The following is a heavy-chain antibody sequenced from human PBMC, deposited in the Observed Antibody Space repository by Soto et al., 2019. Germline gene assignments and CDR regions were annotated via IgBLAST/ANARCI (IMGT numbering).Heavy chain of an antibody. J-gene: IGHJ5*02. CDR3: ARAHGTSWYNWFDP. CDR1: GGNFTNYG. V-gene: IGHV1-69*13. D-gene: IGHD1-26*01. Sequence: SVKVSCKAFGGNFTNYGISWVRQAPGQGLEWMGGIIPLFGTTNYAQKFRGRVTVTADESTSTVYMKLNSLRSEDTAIYYCARAHGTSWYNWFDPWAQGTLVTVS. CDR2: IIPLFGTT.